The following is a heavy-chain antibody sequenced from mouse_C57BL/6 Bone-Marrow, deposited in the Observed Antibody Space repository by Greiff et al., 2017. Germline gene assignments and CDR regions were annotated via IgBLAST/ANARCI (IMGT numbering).Heavy chain of an antibody. CDR2: IDPSDSYT. D-gene: IGHD1-1*01. J-gene: IGHJ3*01. Sequence: QVQLQQPGAELVKPGASVKLSCKASGYTFTSYWMQWVKQRPGQGLEWIGEIDPSDSYTNYNQKFKGKATLTVDTSSSTAYMQLSSLTSEDSAVYYCAREGLYYYGSFAYWGQGTLVTVSA. CDR1: GYTFTSYW. CDR3: AREGLYYYGSFAY. V-gene: IGHV1-50*01.